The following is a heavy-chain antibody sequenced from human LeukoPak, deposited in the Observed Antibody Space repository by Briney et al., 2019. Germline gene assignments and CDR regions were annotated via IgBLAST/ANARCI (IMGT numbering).Heavy chain of an antibody. J-gene: IGHJ5*02. CDR1: GFTFSDYY. V-gene: IGHV3-11*01. D-gene: IGHD6-19*01. CDR2: ISSNGRTI. Sequence: GGSLRLSCAASGFTFSDYYMSWIRQAPGKGLEWISYISSNGRTIYYADSVKGRFTISRDNARKSVYLQMNSLRAEDTAIYYCASTQQWLVLGFDPWGQGTLVTVSS. CDR3: ASTQQWLVLGFDP.